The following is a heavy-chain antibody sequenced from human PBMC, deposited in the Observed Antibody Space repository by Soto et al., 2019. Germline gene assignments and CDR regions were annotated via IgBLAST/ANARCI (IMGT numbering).Heavy chain of an antibody. CDR1: GGSISSNY. D-gene: IGHD3-22*01. V-gene: IGHV4-59*12. J-gene: IGHJ4*02. CDR3: ARNYYDSSGYYYPFDY. Sequence: PSETLSLTCTVSGGSISSNYWTWIRQPPGKGLEWIGYVYNSGSTNYNPSLKSRVTISVDRSKNQFSLKLSSVTAADTAVYYCARNYYDSSGYYYPFDYWGQGTLVTVSS. CDR2: VYNSGST.